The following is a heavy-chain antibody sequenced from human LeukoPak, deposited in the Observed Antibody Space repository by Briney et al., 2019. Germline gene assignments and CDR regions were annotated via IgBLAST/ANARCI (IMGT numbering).Heavy chain of an antibody. D-gene: IGHD6-19*01. J-gene: IGHJ4*02. V-gene: IGHV3-21*01. CDR1: GFTFSSYS. CDR3: TRGAGTGWRFDS. CDR2: ISSSSSCI. Sequence: GGSLRLSCAASGFTFSSYSMNWVRQAPGKGLEWVSSISSSSSCIYYADSVKGRFTISRDNAKNSLYLQMNSLKADDTAVYYCTRGAGTGWRFDSWGQGTLVTVSS.